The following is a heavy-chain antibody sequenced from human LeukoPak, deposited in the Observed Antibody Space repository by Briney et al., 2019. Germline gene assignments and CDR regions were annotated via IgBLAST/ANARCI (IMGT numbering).Heavy chain of an antibody. J-gene: IGHJ4*02. Sequence: GGSLRLSCAASGFTFSNAWMAWVRQAPGKGLEWVGRIKSKTDGGTADYAAPVKGRFTISRDDSKNTLCLQMNSLQTEDTAVYYCTTYRLTYSGSGSYCGDNWGQGTLVTVSS. D-gene: IGHD3-10*01. CDR1: GFTFSNAW. CDR2: IKSKTDGGTA. V-gene: IGHV3-15*01. CDR3: TTYRLTYSGSGSYCGDN.